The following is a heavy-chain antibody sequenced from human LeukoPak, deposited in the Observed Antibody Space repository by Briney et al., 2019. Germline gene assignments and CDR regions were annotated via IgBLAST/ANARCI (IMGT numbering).Heavy chain of an antibody. CDR2: INPSGGST. V-gene: IGHV1-46*01. Sequence: ASVKVSCKASGYTFTSYYMHWVRQAPGQGLEWMGIINPSGGSTSYAQKFQGRVTMTRDMSTSTAYMELRSLRSDDTAVYYCARMGEYSSGWYSFDYWGQGTLVTVSS. CDR1: GYTFTSYY. J-gene: IGHJ4*02. CDR3: ARMGEYSSGWYSFDY. D-gene: IGHD6-19*01.